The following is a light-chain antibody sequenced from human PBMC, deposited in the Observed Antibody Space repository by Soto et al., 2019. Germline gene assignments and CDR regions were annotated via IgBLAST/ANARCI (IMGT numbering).Light chain of an antibody. J-gene: IGLJ2*01. V-gene: IGLV1-40*01. CDR1: SSNIGAGYD. Sequence: QSVLTQPPSVSGAPGPRGTISCTGSSSNIGAGYDVHWYQQLPGTAPKLIIYGNRNRPSGVPDRFSASKSGTSASLSITGIQLEDGGGYHCQSYVSRLSGVVCGVGTKLTVL. CDR3: QSYVSRLSGVV. CDR2: GNR.